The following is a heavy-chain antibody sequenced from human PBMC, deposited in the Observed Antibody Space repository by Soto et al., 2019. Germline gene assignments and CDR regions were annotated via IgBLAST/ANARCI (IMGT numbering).Heavy chain of an antibody. D-gene: IGHD3-3*01. V-gene: IGHV4-59*01. CDR2: VYYSGST. Sequence: KASETLSLTCTVSGGSISGYYWSWIRQPPGKGLEWIGNVYYSGSTNYNPSLKSRVTISVDTSKNQFSLKLSSVTAADTAVYYCARGSETTIFGVVIPRDYYGMDVWGQGTTVTVSS. CDR3: ARGSETTIFGVVIPRDYYGMDV. J-gene: IGHJ6*02. CDR1: GGSISGYY.